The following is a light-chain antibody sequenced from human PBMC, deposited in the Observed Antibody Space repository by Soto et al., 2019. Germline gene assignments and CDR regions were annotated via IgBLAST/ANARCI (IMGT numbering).Light chain of an antibody. CDR1: QSVRSNY. J-gene: IGKJ4*01. CDR2: GAS. CDR3: QQYNNWPLT. Sequence: EFVLTQSPGTLSLSPGERATLSCRASQSVRSNYLAWYQQKPGQAPRRLIYGASSRATGIPDRFSGSGSGTEFTLTISSLQSEDFAVYYCQQYNNWPLTFGGGTKVDIK. V-gene: IGKV3-20*01.